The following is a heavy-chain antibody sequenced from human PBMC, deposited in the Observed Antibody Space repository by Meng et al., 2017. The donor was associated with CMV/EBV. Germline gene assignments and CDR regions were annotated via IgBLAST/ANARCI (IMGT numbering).Heavy chain of an antibody. D-gene: IGHD3-10*01. CDR1: GYTFTSYG. V-gene: IGHV1-18*01. CDR2: ISAYNGNT. J-gene: IGHJ4*02. CDR3: ARSPPGAILYYFDY. Sequence: KASGYTFTSYGSSWVRLAPGQGLEWMGWISAYNGNTNYAQKLQGRVTMTTDTSTSTAYMELRSLRSDDTAVYYCARSPPGAILYYFDYWGQGTLVTVSS.